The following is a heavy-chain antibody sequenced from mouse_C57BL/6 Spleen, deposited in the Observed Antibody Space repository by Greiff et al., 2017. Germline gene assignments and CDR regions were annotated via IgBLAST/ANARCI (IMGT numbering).Heavy chain of an antibody. CDR1: GYTFTSYW. D-gene: IGHD1-1*02. CDR2: IDTTDSET. J-gene: IGHJ2*01. V-gene: IGHV1-52*01. Sequence: QVQLQQPGAELVRPGSSVKLSCKASGYTFTSYWMHWVKQRPIQGLEWIGNIDTTDSETHSNQKFTDKATLTVDKSTVTAYMQLCSLASEDSAVYYCARRGNGSYSFDYGGQGTTLTVSS. CDR3: ARRGNGSYSFDY.